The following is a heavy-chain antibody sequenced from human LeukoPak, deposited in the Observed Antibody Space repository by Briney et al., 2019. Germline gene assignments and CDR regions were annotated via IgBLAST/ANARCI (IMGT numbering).Heavy chain of an antibody. CDR3: ARGAYSSGSYYFDH. V-gene: IGHV1-69*13. Sequence: ASVKVSCKASGGTFSSYVITWVRQAPGQGLEWMGGIIPMFGTADCAQKFQGRVTITADESTNTAYMQLSSLRSEDTAVYYCARGAYSSGSYYFDHWGQGTLVTVSS. CDR1: GGTFSSYV. D-gene: IGHD6-19*01. CDR2: IIPMFGTA. J-gene: IGHJ4*02.